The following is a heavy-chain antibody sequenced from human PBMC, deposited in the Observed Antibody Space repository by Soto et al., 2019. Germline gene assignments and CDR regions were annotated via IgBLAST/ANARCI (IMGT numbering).Heavy chain of an antibody. CDR3: ASAISGYVT. CDR1: GITYTTYA. CDR2: INTGNGNT. D-gene: IGHD5-12*01. V-gene: IGHV1-3*04. J-gene: IGHJ5*02. Sequence: QVQLVQSGAEVKKPGASVKVSCKASGITYTTYAIHWVRQAPGQGLEWMGWINTGNGNTRYSQRFQGRVTLTTDTSASTAYMDLSSLTSEDTAVYYCASAISGYVTWGQGTLITVSS.